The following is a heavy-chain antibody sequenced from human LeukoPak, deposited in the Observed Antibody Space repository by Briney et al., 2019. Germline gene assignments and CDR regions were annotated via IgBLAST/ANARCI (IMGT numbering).Heavy chain of an antibody. D-gene: IGHD3-22*01. CDR1: GFTFSSYS. CDR2: ISSSSSNI. CDR3: ARDLYYYDSSGYY. Sequence: TAGGSLRLSCAASGFTFSSYSMYWVRQAPGKGLEWVSYISSSSSNIYYADSVKGRFTISRDNAKNSLYLQMNSLRAEDTAVYYCARDLYYYDSSGYYWGQGTLVTVSS. V-gene: IGHV3-21*05. J-gene: IGHJ4*02.